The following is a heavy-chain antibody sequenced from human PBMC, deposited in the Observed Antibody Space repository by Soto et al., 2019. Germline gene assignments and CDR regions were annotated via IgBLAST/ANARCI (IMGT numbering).Heavy chain of an antibody. CDR3: ALRSMAVVPEY. Sequence: QVQLQESGPGMVKPSETLSLTCAVSGDSISSYYCMWIRQPPGKGLESIGYLYYGRSANYNPSLRSRVPLSVDTATNQCSLTLSSMTAADTAVYYCALRSMAVVPEYWGQGTLVAVSS. V-gene: IGHV4-59*01. CDR2: LYYGRSA. CDR1: GDSISSYY. D-gene: IGHD3-22*01. J-gene: IGHJ4*02.